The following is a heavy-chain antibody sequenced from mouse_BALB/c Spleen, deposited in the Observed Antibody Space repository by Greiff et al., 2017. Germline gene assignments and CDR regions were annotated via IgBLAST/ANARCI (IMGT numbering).Heavy chain of an antibody. J-gene: IGHJ4*01. CDR1: GFTFSSFG. CDR3: AKGGGGRRNYAMDY. CDR2: ISSGSSTI. Sequence: EVKVVESGGDLVKPGGSLKLSCAASGFTFSSFGMHWVRQAPEKGLEWVAYISSGSSTIYYADTVKGRFTISRDNPKNTLFLQMTSLRSEDTAMYYGAKGGGGRRNYAMDYWGQGTSVTVSS. V-gene: IGHV5-17*02. D-gene: IGHD1-1*02.